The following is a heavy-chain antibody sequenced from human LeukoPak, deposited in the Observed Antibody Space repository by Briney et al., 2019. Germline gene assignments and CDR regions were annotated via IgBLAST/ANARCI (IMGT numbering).Heavy chain of an antibody. CDR3: ARRRKQWLLTIDY. J-gene: IGHJ4*02. CDR1: GYTFTGYY. Sequence: ASVKVSCKASGYTFTGYYMHWVRQAPGQGLEWMGWINPNSGGTNYAQKFQGRVTMTRDTSISTAYMELSRLRSDDTAVYYCARRRKQWLLTIDYWDQGTLVTVSS. D-gene: IGHD6-19*01. CDR2: INPNSGGT. V-gene: IGHV1-2*02.